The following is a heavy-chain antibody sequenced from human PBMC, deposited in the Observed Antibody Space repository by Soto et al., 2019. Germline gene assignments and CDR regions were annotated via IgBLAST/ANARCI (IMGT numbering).Heavy chain of an antibody. J-gene: IGHJ4*02. CDR1: GFTYSIYA. D-gene: IGHD6-19*01. Sequence: LRLSCTASGFTYSIYAMAWVRQAPGKGLEWVSAISGSGGETYYADSVKGRFTISRDNSKNTVYLQMTNLRADDTAVYYCAKEIAGPVAPPREYWGQGTLVTVTP. CDR2: ISGSGGET. CDR3: AKEIAGPVAPPREY. V-gene: IGHV3-23*01.